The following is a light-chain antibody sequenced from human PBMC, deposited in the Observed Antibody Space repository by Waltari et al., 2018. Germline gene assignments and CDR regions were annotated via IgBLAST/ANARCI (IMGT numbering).Light chain of an antibody. CDR2: EGS. Sequence: QSALTQPASVSGSLGQSITISCTGTSSDIGKYNLVSWYQQHPDKAPKLLSYEGSMRPSGVSNRCSGSRFGSSASLTISELQPEDEADYYCCSYAGTTNLYVFGSGTRVTVL. V-gene: IGLV2-23*01. CDR3: CSYAGTTNLYV. CDR1: SSDIGKYNL. J-gene: IGLJ1*01.